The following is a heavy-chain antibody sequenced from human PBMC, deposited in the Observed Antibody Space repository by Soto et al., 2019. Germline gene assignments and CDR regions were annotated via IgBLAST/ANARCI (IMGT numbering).Heavy chain of an antibody. CDR1: GGSISSGGYY. Sequence: QVQLQESGPGLVKPSQTLSLTCTVSGGSISSGGYYWSWIRQHPGKGLDWIGYSYYSGSTYYNPSLKRRVTISVDTSKNQFSLKLSSVTAADTAVYYCASQLEVTNNVGYYFDYWGQGTLVTVSS. CDR2: SYYSGST. D-gene: IGHD3-3*01. CDR3: ASQLEVTNNVGYYFDY. J-gene: IGHJ4*02. V-gene: IGHV4-31*03.